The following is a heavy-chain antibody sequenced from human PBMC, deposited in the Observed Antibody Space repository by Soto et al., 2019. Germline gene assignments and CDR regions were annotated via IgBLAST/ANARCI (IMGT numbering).Heavy chain of an antibody. V-gene: IGHV1-18*01. CDR2: ISAYSGDT. Sequence: ASVKVSCKASGYTFSSYGISWVRQAPGQGLEWMGWISAYSGDTNYAQKLQGRVTMTTDTSTSTAYMEVRSLRSDDTAVYYCARDVEYSDGYQVSHYDGIDVWGQGTTVTVSS. CDR1: GYTFSSYG. CDR3: ARDVEYSDGYQVSHYDGIDV. D-gene: IGHD5-18*01. J-gene: IGHJ6*02.